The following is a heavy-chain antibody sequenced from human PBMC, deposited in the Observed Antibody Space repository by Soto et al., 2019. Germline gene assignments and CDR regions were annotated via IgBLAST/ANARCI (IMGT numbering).Heavy chain of an antibody. Sequence: QVQLVQSGAEVKKPGSSVKVSCKASGGTFSNYALISWVRQAPGQGLEWMGGIIPIDATVNYAQKFQGRITITADEATTSAYMALGSLRSEDTAVYYCARDLRGFGYPYGDVWGQGTTVTVSS. CDR3: ARDLRGFGYPYGDV. D-gene: IGHD3-10*01. V-gene: IGHV1-69*12. J-gene: IGHJ6*01. CDR2: IIPIDATV. CDR1: GGTFSNYA.